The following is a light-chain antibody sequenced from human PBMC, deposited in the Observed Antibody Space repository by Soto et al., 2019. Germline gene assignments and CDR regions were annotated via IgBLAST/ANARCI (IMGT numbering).Light chain of an antibody. Sequence: QSVLTQPPSASGSPGQSVTISCTGTSSDVGGYKYVSWYQQHPGKTPKLIIYEVNKRPSGVPDRFSGSKSGNTASLTVSGLQAEDEADYYCSSYAGSILIFGGGTKVTVL. CDR2: EVN. V-gene: IGLV2-8*01. CDR1: SSDVGGYKY. CDR3: SSYAGSILI. J-gene: IGLJ2*01.